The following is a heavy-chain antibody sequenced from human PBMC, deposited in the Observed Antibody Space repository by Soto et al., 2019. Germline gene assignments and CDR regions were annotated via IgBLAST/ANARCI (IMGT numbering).Heavy chain of an antibody. CDR2: IYYSGST. J-gene: IGHJ4*02. D-gene: IGHD4-17*01. Sequence: SETLSLTCTVSGGSVSSGSYYWSWIRQPPGKGLEWIGYIYYSGSTNYNPSLKSRVTISVDTSKNQFSLKLSSVTAADTAVYYCARLTTRYYFDYWGQGTLVTVSS. V-gene: IGHV4-61*01. CDR3: ARLTTRYYFDY. CDR1: GGSVSSGSYY.